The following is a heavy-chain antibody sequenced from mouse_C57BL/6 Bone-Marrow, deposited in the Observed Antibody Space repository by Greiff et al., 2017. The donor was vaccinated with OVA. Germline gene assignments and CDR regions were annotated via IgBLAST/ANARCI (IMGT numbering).Heavy chain of an antibody. CDR1: GYTFTDYE. J-gene: IGHJ2*01. D-gene: IGHD2-4*01. CDR2: IDPETGGT. CDR3: TRGYDYALYYFDY. Sequence: QVQLKESGAELVRPGASVTLSCKASGYTFTDYEMHWVKQTPVHGLEWIGAIDPETGGTAYNQKFKGKAILTADKSSSTAYMELRSLTSDDSAVYYCTRGYDYALYYFDYWGQGTTLTVSS. V-gene: IGHV1-15*01.